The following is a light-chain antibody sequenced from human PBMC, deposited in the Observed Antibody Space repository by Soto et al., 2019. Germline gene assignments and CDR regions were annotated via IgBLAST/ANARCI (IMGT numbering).Light chain of an antibody. CDR1: QDIGHY. V-gene: IGKV1D-8*01. Sequence: VIWMTQSPSFLSAIRGDRVTISCRMSQDIGHYLAWYRQKPGKAPELLIYDTSRLQTGAPSRFIGSGSGTYFTLTISSLQSEDFATYYCQQYYTFPLYTFGQGTKLEI. CDR3: QQYYTFPLYT. CDR2: DTS. J-gene: IGKJ2*01.